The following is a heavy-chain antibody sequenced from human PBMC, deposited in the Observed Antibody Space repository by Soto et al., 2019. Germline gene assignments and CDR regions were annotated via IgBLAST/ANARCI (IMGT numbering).Heavy chain of an antibody. Sequence: GGSLRLSCATSDFTISPYLMTAVRQTPGQGLEFVANIKEDGSVTNYVDSVKGRFTISRDNAKNSLYLQMNSLRAEDTAVYYCGTGQWGGAFDRWGRRTTVIVSS. J-gene: IGHJ3*01. CDR1: DFTISPYL. V-gene: IGHV3-7*01. CDR3: GTGQWGGAFDR. CDR2: IKEDGSVT. D-gene: IGHD3-10*01.